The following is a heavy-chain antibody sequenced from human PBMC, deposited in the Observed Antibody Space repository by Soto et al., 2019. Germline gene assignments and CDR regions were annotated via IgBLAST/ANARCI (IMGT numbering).Heavy chain of an antibody. CDR2: ISWNSGSI. J-gene: IGHJ6*03. V-gene: IGHV3-9*01. CDR3: AKNPNYYYYMDV. Sequence: GGSLRLSCAASGFTFDDYAMHWVRQAPGKGLEWVSGISWNSGSIGYADSVKGRFTISRDNAKNSLYLQMNSLRAEDTALYYCAKNPNYYYYMDVWGKGTTVTVSS. CDR1: GFTFDDYA.